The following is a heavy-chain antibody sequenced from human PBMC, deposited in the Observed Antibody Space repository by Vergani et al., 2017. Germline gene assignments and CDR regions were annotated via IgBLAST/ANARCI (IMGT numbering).Heavy chain of an antibody. CDR3: ARGVPHYYYYYYMDV. CDR1: GFTFSSYS. Sequence: VQLVESGGGVVQPGRSLRLSCAASGFTFSSYSMNWVRQAPGKGLEWVSSISSSSSYIYYADSVKGRFTISRDNAKNSLYLQMNSLRAEDTAVYYCARGVPHYYYYYYMDVWGKGTTVTVSS. CDR2: ISSSSSYI. J-gene: IGHJ6*03. V-gene: IGHV3-21*01. D-gene: IGHD2-2*01.